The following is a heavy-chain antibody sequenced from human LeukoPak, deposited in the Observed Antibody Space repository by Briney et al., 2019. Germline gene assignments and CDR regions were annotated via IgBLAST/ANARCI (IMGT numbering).Heavy chain of an antibody. J-gene: IGHJ6*03. CDR3: ARGVSRYDFWSGYFAGSYYYYMDV. D-gene: IGHD3-3*01. CDR1: GFTFDDYG. Sequence: GGSLRLSCAASGFTFDDYGMTWVRQAPGKGVEWVSGINWNGGSTGYADTVKGRFTIPRDKAKNSLYLQMNSLRAEDTALYYCARGVSRYDFWSGYFAGSYYYYMDVWGKGTTVTVSS. V-gene: IGHV3-20*04. CDR2: INWNGGST.